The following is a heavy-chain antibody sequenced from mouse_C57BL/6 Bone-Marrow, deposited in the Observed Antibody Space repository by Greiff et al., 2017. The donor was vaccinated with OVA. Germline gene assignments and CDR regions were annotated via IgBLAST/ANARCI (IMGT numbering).Heavy chain of an antibody. D-gene: IGHD2-3*01. Sequence: VQLQQPGAELVKPGASVKLSCKASGYTFTSYWMHWLKQRPGRGLEWIGRIDPNSGGTKYNEKFKSKATLTVDKPSSTAYMQLSSLTSDDSAVYYCARWGELYDGYPWFAYWGQGTLVTVSA. CDR1: GYTFTSYW. V-gene: IGHV1-72*01. CDR2: IDPNSGGT. J-gene: IGHJ3*01. CDR3: ARWGELYDGYPWFAY.